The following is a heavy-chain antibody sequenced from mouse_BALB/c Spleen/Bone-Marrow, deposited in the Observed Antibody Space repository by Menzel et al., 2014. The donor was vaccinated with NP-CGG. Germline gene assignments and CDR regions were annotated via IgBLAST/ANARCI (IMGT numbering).Heavy chain of an antibody. Sequence: SGPELVKPGTSVKISCKASGYTFTDYYINWVKQKPGQGLEWIGRIYPGSDNTKYNEKFKGKATLTVDTSSTTAYMQLSSLTSEDTAVYFCARLWYFDVWGAGTTVTVSS. CDR2: IYPGSDNT. CDR3: ARLWYFDV. J-gene: IGHJ1*01. CDR1: GYTFTDYY. V-gene: IGHV1-84*02.